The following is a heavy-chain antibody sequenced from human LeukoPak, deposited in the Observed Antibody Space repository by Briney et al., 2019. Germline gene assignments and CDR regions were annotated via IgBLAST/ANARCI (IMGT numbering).Heavy chain of an antibody. CDR1: GYTFTSYW. CDR2: IYPGDSDT. J-gene: IGHJ5*02. D-gene: IGHD6-19*01. Sequence: GESLKISCKGSGYTFTSYWIAWVRQMPGKGLERMGIIYPGDSDTRYSPSFQGQVTISADKSIGTAYLEWSSLKASDTAMYYCARNSVPGSLMTWFDPWGQGTLVTVSS. V-gene: IGHV5-51*01. CDR3: ARNSVPGSLMTWFDP.